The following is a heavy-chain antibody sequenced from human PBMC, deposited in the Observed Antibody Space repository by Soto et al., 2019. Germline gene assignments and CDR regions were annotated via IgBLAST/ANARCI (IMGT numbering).Heavy chain of an antibody. Sequence: PGGSLRLSCAASGFTFSSYGMHWVRQAPGKGLEWVAVIWYDGSNKYYADSVKGRFTISRDNSKNTLYLQMNSLRAEDTAVYYCARDLGWNAMAIYYYYGMDVWGQGTTVTVSS. CDR1: GFTFSSYG. D-gene: IGHD1-1*01. V-gene: IGHV3-33*01. J-gene: IGHJ6*02. CDR2: IWYDGSNK. CDR3: ARDLGWNAMAIYYYYGMDV.